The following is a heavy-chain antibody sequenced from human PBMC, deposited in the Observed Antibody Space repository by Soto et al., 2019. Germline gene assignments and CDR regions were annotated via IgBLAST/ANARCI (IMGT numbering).Heavy chain of an antibody. CDR2: IYYSGST. D-gene: IGHD3-3*02. J-gene: IGHJ3*02. CDR3: ARAFDSDAFDI. CDR1: GGSISSSSYY. Sequence: SETLSLTCTVSGGSISSSSYYWGWIRQPPGKGLEWIGSIYYSGSTYYNPSLKSRVTISVDTSKNQFSLKLSSVTAADTAVYYCARAFDSDAFDISGQGTMVTVSS. V-gene: IGHV4-39*01.